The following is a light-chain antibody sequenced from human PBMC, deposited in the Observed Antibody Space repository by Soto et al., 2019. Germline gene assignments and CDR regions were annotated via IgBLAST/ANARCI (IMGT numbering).Light chain of an antibody. CDR1: QHISNN. J-gene: IGKJ1*01. Sequence: EIVMTQTPVTLSLSPGERAILSCRASQHISNNLAWYRQSPGKAPTLLIYGASSRATDIPDRFSGSGSGTDFTLTISGLQSDDFALYYCQQYENWPRTFGQGTKVEVK. V-gene: IGKV3-15*01. CDR2: GAS. CDR3: QQYENWPRT.